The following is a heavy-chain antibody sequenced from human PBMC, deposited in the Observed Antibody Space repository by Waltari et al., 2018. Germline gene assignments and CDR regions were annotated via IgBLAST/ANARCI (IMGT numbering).Heavy chain of an antibody. Sequence: VQLVESGGGGVQPGGSLSLSFAASGFTFSSYAMHWVRQAPGKGLEWVANIKQDGSEKYYVDSVKGRFTISRDNAKNSLYLQMNSLRAEDTAVYYCARDAGVGDYWGQGTLVTVSS. J-gene: IGHJ4*02. V-gene: IGHV3-7*01. CDR2: IKQDGSEK. D-gene: IGHD1-26*01. CDR3: ARDAGVGDY. CDR1: GFTFSSYA.